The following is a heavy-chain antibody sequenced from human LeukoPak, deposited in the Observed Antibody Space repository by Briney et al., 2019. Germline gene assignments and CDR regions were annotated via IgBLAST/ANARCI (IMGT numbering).Heavy chain of an antibody. D-gene: IGHD3-22*01. J-gene: IGHJ3*02. Sequence: GGSLRLSCAASGFTFSSYSMNWVRQAPGKGLEWVSSISSSSSYIYYADSVKGRFTISRDNAKNSLYLQMSSLRAEDTAVYYCARDLMYYYDSADAFDIWGQGSMVTVSS. CDR3: ARDLMYYYDSADAFDI. V-gene: IGHV3-21*01. CDR1: GFTFSSYS. CDR2: ISSSSSYI.